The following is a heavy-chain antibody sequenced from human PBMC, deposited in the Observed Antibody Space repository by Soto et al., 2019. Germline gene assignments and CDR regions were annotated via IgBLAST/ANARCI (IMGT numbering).Heavy chain of an antibody. J-gene: IGHJ4*02. D-gene: IGHD6-13*01. V-gene: IGHV4-34*01. CDR1: GGSFSGYY. CDR2: INHSGST. Sequence: PSETLSLTCAVYGGSFSGYYWSWIRQPPGKGLEWIGEINHSGSTNYNPSLKSRVTISVDTSKNQFSLKLSSVTAADTAVYYCARRGHSSSWHLFDYWGQGTLVTVSS. CDR3: ARRGHSSSWHLFDY.